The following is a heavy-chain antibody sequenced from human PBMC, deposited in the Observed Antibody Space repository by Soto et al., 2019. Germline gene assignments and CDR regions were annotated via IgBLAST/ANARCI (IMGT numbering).Heavy chain of an antibody. CDR1: GGSFSGYY. CDR3: ARGVSYYDILTGSLYYYGMDV. Sequence: QVQLQQWGAGLLKPSETLSLTCAVYGGSFSGYYWSWIRQPPGKGLEWIGEINHSGSTNYNPSLKSLVTISVDTSKNQFSLKLSSVTAADTAVYYCARGVSYYDILTGSLYYYGMDVWGQGTTVTVSS. J-gene: IGHJ6*02. V-gene: IGHV4-34*01. D-gene: IGHD3-9*01. CDR2: INHSGST.